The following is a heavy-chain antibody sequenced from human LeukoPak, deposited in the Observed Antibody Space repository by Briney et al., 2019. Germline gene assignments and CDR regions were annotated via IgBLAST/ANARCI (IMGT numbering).Heavy chain of an antibody. CDR3: AKTSTVTSWGGYYGMDV. CDR1: GFAFSSYS. Sequence: GGSLRLSCAASGFAFSSYSMNWVRQAPGKGLEWVSSISSSSSYIYYADSVKGRFTISRDNAQNSLYLQMNSLRAEDTAVYYCAKTSTVTSWGGYYGMDVWGQGTTVTVSS. V-gene: IGHV3-21*01. J-gene: IGHJ6*02. D-gene: IGHD4-17*01. CDR2: ISSSSSYI.